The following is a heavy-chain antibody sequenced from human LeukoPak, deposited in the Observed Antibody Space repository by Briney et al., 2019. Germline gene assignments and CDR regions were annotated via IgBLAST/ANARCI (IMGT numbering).Heavy chain of an antibody. CDR2: MNPNSGNT. CDR1: GYTFTSYD. Sequence: ASVKVSCKASGYTFTSYDINWVRQATGQGLEWMGWMNPNSGNTGYAQKFQGRVTMTRNTSISTAYMELSSLRSEDTAVCYCARSTDRSSSWDPTLTDGMDVWGQGTTVTVSS. D-gene: IGHD6-13*01. V-gene: IGHV1-8*01. J-gene: IGHJ6*02. CDR3: ARSTDRSSSWDPTLTDGMDV.